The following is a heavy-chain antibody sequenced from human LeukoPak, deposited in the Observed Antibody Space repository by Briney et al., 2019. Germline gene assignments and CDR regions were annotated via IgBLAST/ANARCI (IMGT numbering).Heavy chain of an antibody. Sequence: GGSLRLSCAASGFTFCSYEINWVRQAPGKGLEWVSYISSSGTTIYYADSVKGRFTISRDNAKNSLYLQMNSLRAEDTAVYYCARAYLGGMDVWGQGTTVTVSS. CDR3: ARAYLGGMDV. V-gene: IGHV3-48*03. CDR2: ISSSGTTI. J-gene: IGHJ6*02. CDR1: GFTFCSYE.